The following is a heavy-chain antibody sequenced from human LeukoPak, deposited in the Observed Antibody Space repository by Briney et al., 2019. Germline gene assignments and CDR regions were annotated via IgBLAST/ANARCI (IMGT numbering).Heavy chain of an antibody. CDR2: IYTSGST. Sequence: SETLSLTCTVSGGSISSYYWSWIRQPPGKGLEWIGYIYTSGSTNYNPSLKSRVTISVDTSKNQFSLKLSSVTAADTAVYYCAREDSGHYDSSGFDAFDIWGQGTMVTVSS. CDR1: GGSISSYY. J-gene: IGHJ3*02. D-gene: IGHD3-22*01. V-gene: IGHV4-4*09. CDR3: AREDSGHYDSSGFDAFDI.